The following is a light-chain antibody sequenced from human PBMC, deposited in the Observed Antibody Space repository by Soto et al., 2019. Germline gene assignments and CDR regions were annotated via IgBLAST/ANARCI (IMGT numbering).Light chain of an antibody. CDR1: QSIGSW. V-gene: IGKV1-5*01. CDR2: DAS. Sequence: DIQMTQSPSTLSASVGDRVTITCRASQSIGSWLAWYQQKPGKAPKLLIYDASSLESGVPSRFSGSGSGTEFTLTISSLQPDDFATYYCQQYNSYPHTFGQGTKLEIK. J-gene: IGKJ2*01. CDR3: QQYNSYPHT.